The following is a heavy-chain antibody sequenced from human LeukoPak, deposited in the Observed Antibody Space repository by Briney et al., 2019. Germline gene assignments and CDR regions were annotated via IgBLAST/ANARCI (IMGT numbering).Heavy chain of an antibody. CDR3: ARDFVRVAVIGCLDH. V-gene: IGHV3-30*04. CDR1: GFSFRSYA. CDR2: ISNDGNKK. Sequence: PGRSLTLSCAAPGFSFRSYAMHWVRQAPGKGLEWVAVISNDGNKKVYADSVKGRFTISRDNSKNSLYLEMKSLRDEDTAVFYCARDFVRVAVIGCLDHWGQGALVTVSS. D-gene: IGHD3-22*01. J-gene: IGHJ4*02.